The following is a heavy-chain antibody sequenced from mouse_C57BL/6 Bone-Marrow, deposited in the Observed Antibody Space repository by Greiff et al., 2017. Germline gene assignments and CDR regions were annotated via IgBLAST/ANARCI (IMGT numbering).Heavy chain of an antibody. CDR1: GFTFSSYT. CDR3: ARQGQLPCAY. V-gene: IGHV5-9*01. CDR2: ISGGGGNT. Sequence: EVQVVESGGGLVKPGGSLKLSCEASGFTFSSYTMSWVRQTPEKRLEWVATISGGGGNTYYPDSVKGRFTISRDNAKNTLYLQMSSLRSEDTALYYCARQGQLPCAYWGQGTLVTVSA. J-gene: IGHJ3*01. D-gene: IGHD6-1*01.